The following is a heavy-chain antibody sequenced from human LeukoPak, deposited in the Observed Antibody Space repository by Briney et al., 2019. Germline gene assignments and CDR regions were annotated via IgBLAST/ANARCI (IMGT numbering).Heavy chain of an antibody. D-gene: IGHD5-24*01. V-gene: IGHV4-59*01. CDR2: IYYSGST. CDR1: GGSTSSYY. Sequence: PSETPSLTCTVSGGSTSSYYWSWIRQPPGKGLEWIGYIYYSGSTNYNPSLKSRVTIPVDTSKNQFSLKLSSVTAADTAVYYCARARDGYNLDYWGQGTLVTVSS. J-gene: IGHJ4*02. CDR3: ARARDGYNLDY.